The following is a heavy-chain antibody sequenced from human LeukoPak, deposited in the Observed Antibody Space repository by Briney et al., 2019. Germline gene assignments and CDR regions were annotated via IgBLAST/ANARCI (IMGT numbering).Heavy chain of an antibody. Sequence: ASVKVSCKASGYTFTGYYMHWVRQAPGQGLEWMGWINPNSGGTNYAQKLQGRVTMTTDTSTSTAYMELRSLRSDDTAVYYCARTPGFWSGYWNWFDPWGQGTLVTVSS. V-gene: IGHV1-2*02. CDR2: INPNSGGT. J-gene: IGHJ5*02. CDR1: GYTFTGYY. CDR3: ARTPGFWSGYWNWFDP. D-gene: IGHD3-3*01.